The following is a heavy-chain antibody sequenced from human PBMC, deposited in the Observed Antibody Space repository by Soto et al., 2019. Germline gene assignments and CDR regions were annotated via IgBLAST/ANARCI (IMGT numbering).Heavy chain of an antibody. Sequence: ASVKVSFKAAGDTFTSYDVYLVRQATGQGLELMGCLNPNTRDSAYAQKFQGRISVTMYTSINTVHMELIILRSEDKAVYYCERRAETNGWKGFGAAKYYFDSWGQGNL. CDR2: LNPNTRDS. V-gene: IGHV1-8*01. CDR3: ERRAETNGWKGFGAAKYYFDS. D-gene: IGHD3-16*01. CDR1: GDTFTSYD. J-gene: IGHJ4*02.